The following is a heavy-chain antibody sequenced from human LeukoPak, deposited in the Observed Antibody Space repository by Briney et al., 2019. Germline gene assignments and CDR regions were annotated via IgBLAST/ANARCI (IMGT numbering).Heavy chain of an antibody. CDR2: IYTSGST. V-gene: IGHV4-4*07. J-gene: IGHJ6*03. D-gene: IGHD2-2*01. CDR1: GGSISSYY. CDR3: ARGIYCSSTSCYYYYYYMDV. Sequence: PSETLSLTCTVSGGSISSYYWSWIRQPAGKGLEWIGRIYTSGSTNYNPSLKRGVTISVEKYKKQFSLKRRCGAAADTAVYYCARGIYCSSTSCYYYYYYMDVWGKGTTVTVSS.